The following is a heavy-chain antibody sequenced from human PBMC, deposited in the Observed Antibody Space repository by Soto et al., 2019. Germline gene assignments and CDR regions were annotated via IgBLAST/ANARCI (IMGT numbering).Heavy chain of an antibody. CDR3: TRANWYSEY. CDR1: GGSISNHY. D-gene: IGHD7-27*01. J-gene: IGHJ4*02. V-gene: IGHV4-59*11. CDR2: IYYNGNT. Sequence: QVQLQESGPGLVKPSETLSLTCSVSGGSISNHYWSWIRQPPGKGLEWIGYIYYNGNTNYNPSLESRATMSVATSRNQISLTLTTVTAADTAVYYCTRANWYSEYWGQGTLVTVSS.